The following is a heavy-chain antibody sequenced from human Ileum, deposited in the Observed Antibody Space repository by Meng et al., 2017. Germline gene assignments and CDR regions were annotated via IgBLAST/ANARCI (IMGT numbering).Heavy chain of an antibody. D-gene: IGHD3-3*02. CDR3: ALGADYYYFGMDV. CDR1: GFSVRNNF. Sequence: GGSLRLSCAASGFSVRNNFMSWVRQAPGKGLEWVSLMYSGGSTFYSDSVRGRFSISRDESKNTVFLQMNSLRSEDAAVYYCALGADYYYFGMDVWGQGTTVTGAS. CDR2: MYSGGST. J-gene: IGHJ6*02. V-gene: IGHV3-66*02.